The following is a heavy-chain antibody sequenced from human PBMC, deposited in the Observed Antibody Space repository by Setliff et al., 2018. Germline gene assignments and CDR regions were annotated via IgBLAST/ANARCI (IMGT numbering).Heavy chain of an antibody. CDR1: GYTFTSYG. V-gene: IGHV1-18*01. J-gene: IGHJ4*02. Sequence: ASVKVSCKASGYTFTSYGISWVRQAPGQGLDWMGWISTYNGNTNYAQKLRGRVTMTTDTSTSTAHMELRSLRSDDTAVYYCARAPTVTTSLYFDYWGQGTLVTVSS. D-gene: IGHD4-17*01. CDR2: ISTYNGNT. CDR3: ARAPTVTTSLYFDY.